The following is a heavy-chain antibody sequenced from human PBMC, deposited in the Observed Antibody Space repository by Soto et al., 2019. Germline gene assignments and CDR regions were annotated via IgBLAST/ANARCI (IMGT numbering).Heavy chain of an antibody. CDR2: IIPIFGTA. CDR1: GGTFSSYA. V-gene: IGHV1-69*13. CDR3: ASPQNSIAVAGPYYYYYGMDV. D-gene: IGHD6-19*01. Sequence: SEKVACKVSGGTFSSYAISWVRQAPGHGLECMGGIIPIFGTANYAQKFQGRVTITADESTSTAYMELSSLRSEDTAVYYCASPQNSIAVAGPYYYYYGMDVWGQGTTVTVSS. J-gene: IGHJ6*02.